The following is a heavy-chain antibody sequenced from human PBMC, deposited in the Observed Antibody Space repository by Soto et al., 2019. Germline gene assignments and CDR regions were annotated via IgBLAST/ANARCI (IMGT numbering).Heavy chain of an antibody. CDR3: AREGEEVVINYYYYGMDV. J-gene: IGHJ6*02. CDR1: GFTFSSYS. V-gene: IGHV3-21*01. Sequence: PVGSLRLSCAASGFTFSSYSMNWVRQAPGKGLEWVSSISSSSSYIYYADSVKGRFTISRDNAKNSLYLQMNSLRAEDTAVYYCAREGEEVVINYYYYGMDVWGQGTTVTVSS. D-gene: IGHD3-22*01. CDR2: ISSSSSYI.